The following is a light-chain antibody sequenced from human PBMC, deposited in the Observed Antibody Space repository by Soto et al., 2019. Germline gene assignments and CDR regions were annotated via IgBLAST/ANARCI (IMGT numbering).Light chain of an antibody. Sequence: QLVLTQPPSASGTPGQRVTISCSGSNSNIGSNPVNWYQQLPGTAPKLLIYSNNQRPSGVPDRFSGSKSGTSASLAIGGLQSEDEADYYCAAWDDSLNGYVFGTGTKLTVL. CDR2: SNN. J-gene: IGLJ1*01. CDR3: AAWDDSLNGYV. V-gene: IGLV1-44*01. CDR1: NSNIGSNP.